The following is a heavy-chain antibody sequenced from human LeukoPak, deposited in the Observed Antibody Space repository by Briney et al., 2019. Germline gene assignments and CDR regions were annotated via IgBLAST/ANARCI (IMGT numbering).Heavy chain of an antibody. CDR2: ISAYNGDT. V-gene: IGHV1-18*01. CDR3: ARDSRHFDWTHRLLF. CDR1: GYTFTEYG. Sequence: ASVTVSRKASGYTFTEYGVTWVRQAPGQGLEWMGWISAYNGDTDYAQKFQGRVTMTTDTSTSTANLDLRSLTSDDTAVYYCARDSRHFDWTHRLLFWGQGTRVTVSS. J-gene: IGHJ4*02. D-gene: IGHD3-9*01.